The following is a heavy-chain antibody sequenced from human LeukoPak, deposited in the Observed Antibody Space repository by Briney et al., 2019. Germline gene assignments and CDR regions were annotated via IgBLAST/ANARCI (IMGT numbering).Heavy chain of an antibody. D-gene: IGHD6-6*01. CDR2: INPNSGGT. J-gene: IGHJ4*02. CDR1: GYTFTGYY. V-gene: IGHV1-2*02. CDR3: ARDRRIAARPGVGDY. Sequence: ASVKVSCKASGYTFTGYYMHWVRQAPGQGLEWMGWINPNSGGTNYAQKFQGRVTMTRDTSISTAYMELSRLRSDDTAVYYCARDRRIAARPGVGDYWGKGTLVTVSS.